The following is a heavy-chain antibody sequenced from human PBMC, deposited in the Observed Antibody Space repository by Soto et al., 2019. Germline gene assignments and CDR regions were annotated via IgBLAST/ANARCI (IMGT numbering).Heavy chain of an antibody. CDR3: TIVRVADSALDH. Sequence: VGSLRLSCVGSGFIFSNNGMHWVRQTPGKGLEWVAFMSYDGSDTFYADSVKGRFTISRDNSKDTLFLHMSNLRAEDTAMYYCTIVRVADSALDHWGQGTLVTVSS. D-gene: IGHD3-10*02. J-gene: IGHJ4*02. CDR2: MSYDGSDT. V-gene: IGHV3-30*02. CDR1: GFIFSNNG.